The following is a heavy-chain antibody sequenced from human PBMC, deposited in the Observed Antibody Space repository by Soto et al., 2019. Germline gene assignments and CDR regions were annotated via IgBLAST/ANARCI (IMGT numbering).Heavy chain of an antibody. D-gene: IGHD2-2*01. J-gene: IGHJ4*02. CDR2: MNPNSGNT. Sequence: QVQLVQSGAEVKKPGASVKVSCKASGYTFTSYDINWVRQATGQGLEWMGWMNPNSGNTGYAQKFQGRVTMTRNTSISTAYMELSCLRSEDTAVYYCARCLIPPTILRPTTELDYWGQGTLVTVSS. V-gene: IGHV1-8*01. CDR1: GYTFTSYD. CDR3: ARCLIPPTILRPTTELDY.